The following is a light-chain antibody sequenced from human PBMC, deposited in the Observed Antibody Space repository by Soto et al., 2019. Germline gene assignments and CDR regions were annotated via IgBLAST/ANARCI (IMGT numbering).Light chain of an antibody. CDR1: SGSVSPGSY. Sequence: QTVVTQEPSFSVSPGGTVTLTCGLSSGSVSPGSYPSWYQQTPGQAPRTLIYNTNTRPSGVPDRFSGSIVGNKAALTITGAQADDESDYYCVLNLGSGIWVFGGGTKLTVL. V-gene: IGLV8-61*01. J-gene: IGLJ3*02. CDR3: VLNLGSGIWV. CDR2: NTN.